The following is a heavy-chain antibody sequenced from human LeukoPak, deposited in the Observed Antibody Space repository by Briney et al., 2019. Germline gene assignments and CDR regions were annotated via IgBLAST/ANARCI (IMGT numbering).Heavy chain of an antibody. J-gene: IGHJ4*02. D-gene: IGHD2-2*01. CDR1: GFTFSSYA. CDR3: ARGNSGHCTGATCYALDY. V-gene: IGHV3-23*01. Sequence: GGSLRLSCAASGFTFSSYAMSFLRRAPGKGLEWVSAISDDFGTYHTDSVKGRFTISRDNSRNTLYLQMTSLRAEDTAVYYCARGNSGHCTGATCYALDYWGQGTLVTVSS. CDR2: ISDDFGT.